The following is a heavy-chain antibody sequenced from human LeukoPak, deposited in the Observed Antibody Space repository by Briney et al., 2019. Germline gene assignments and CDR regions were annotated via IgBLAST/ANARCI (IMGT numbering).Heavy chain of an antibody. D-gene: IGHD3-22*01. V-gene: IGHV1-2*02. Sequence: GASVKVSCKASGYTFTGYYMHWVRQAPGQRLEWMGWINPNSGGTNYAQKFQGRVTMTRDTSISTAYMELSRLRSDDTAVYYCARDLVSYDSSGYYNYFDYWGQGTLVTVSS. CDR3: ARDLVSYDSSGYYNYFDY. CDR2: INPNSGGT. J-gene: IGHJ4*02. CDR1: GYTFTGYY.